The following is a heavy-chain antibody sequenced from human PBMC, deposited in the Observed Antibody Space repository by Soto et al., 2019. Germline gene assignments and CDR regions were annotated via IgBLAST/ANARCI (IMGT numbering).Heavy chain of an antibody. CDR2: IYSGGTT. J-gene: IGHJ5*02. CDR3: ARNGDCSDYRGWFDP. Sequence: EVQLVESGGGLVQPGGSLRLSCAASGFTVSSNYMSWVRQAPGKGLEWVSVIYSGGTTYYADSVKGRFTISRDNSMNTLYLQMNSLRAEDTAVYYCARNGDCSDYRGWFDPWGQGTLVTVSS. V-gene: IGHV3-66*01. D-gene: IGHD3-22*01. CDR1: GFTVSSNY.